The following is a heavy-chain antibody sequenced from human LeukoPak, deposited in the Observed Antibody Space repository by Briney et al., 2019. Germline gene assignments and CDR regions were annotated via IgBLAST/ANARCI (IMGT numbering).Heavy chain of an antibody. J-gene: IGHJ4*02. CDR3: ARDASPIRYYDSSTTTFDY. Sequence: ASVKVSCKASGYTFTSYYMHWVRQAPGQGLEWMGIINPSGGSTSYAQKFQGRVTMTRDTSTSTVYMELSSLRSEDTAVYYCARDASPIRYYDSSTTTFDYWGQGTLVTVS. V-gene: IGHV1-46*03. D-gene: IGHD3-22*01. CDR1: GYTFTSYY. CDR2: INPSGGST.